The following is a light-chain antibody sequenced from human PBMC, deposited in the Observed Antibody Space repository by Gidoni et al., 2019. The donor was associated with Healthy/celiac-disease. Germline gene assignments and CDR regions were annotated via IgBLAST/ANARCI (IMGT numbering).Light chain of an antibody. CDR1: QSVRRY. CDR2: DAS. Sequence: EIVLTQSPATLSLSTGESATLSCRASQSVRRYLAWYHQKPGQAPRLLFYDASYRATGIPARFSGSGSGTDFTLTISSLEPEDFAVYYCQQRSNWPPVFGGGTKVEIK. CDR3: QQRSNWPPV. J-gene: IGKJ4*01. V-gene: IGKV3-11*01.